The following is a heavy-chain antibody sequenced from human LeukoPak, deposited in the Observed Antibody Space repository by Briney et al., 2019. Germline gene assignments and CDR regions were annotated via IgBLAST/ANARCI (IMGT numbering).Heavy chain of an antibody. CDR2: IYSGDIT. CDR1: GFILSTNY. J-gene: IGHJ3*02. V-gene: IGHV3-53*01. D-gene: IGHD3-3*01. Sequence: GGSLRLSCAASGFILSTNYMSWVRQAPGKGLEWVSIIYSGDITYYADSVKGRFTISRDNSKNTLYLQMNSLRAEDTAVYYCARDVGVASQYAFDIWGQGTMVTVSS. CDR3: ARDVGVASQYAFDI.